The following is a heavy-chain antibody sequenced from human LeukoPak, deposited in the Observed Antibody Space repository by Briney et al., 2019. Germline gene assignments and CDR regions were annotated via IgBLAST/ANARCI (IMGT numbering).Heavy chain of an antibody. CDR2: IKSKTDGWTT. V-gene: IGHV3-15*01. D-gene: IGHD2-15*01. CDR1: GFTFSNAW. CDR3: ARDSSYCSGGTCFNLDY. J-gene: IGHJ4*02. Sequence: GGSLRLSRAASGFTFSNAWMSWVRQAPGKGLEWVGRIKSKTDGWTTDYAAPVKGRFTISRNDSKNTLYLQMNSLKTEDTAVYYCARDSSYCSGGTCFNLDYWGQGTLVTVSS.